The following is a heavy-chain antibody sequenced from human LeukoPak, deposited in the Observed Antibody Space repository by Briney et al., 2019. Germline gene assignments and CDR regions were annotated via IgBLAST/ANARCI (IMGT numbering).Heavy chain of an antibody. D-gene: IGHD1-26*01. CDR3: AKRGVGTSNAYFDY. CDR2: IDGGGLTT. CDR1: GFTFNNNV. V-gene: IGHV3-23*01. Sequence: GGSLRLSCAASGFTFNNNVMNWVRQTPGKGLEWVSVIDGGGLTTYYADSVKGRFAISRDNSKNTLYLQMNSLRTEDTAVYYCAKRGVGTSNAYFDYRGQGTLVTVSS. J-gene: IGHJ4*02.